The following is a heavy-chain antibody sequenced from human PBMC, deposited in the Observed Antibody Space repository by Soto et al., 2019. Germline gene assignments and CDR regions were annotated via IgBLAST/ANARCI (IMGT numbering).Heavy chain of an antibody. Sequence: EVQLVESGGDLVQPGGSLRLSCAASGFTFSSHWMHWVRRVPGKGLVWVSHINTDGGITGYADSVKGRFTIPRDNAKNTLYLQMNGLRVEDTSVYYCTREAGYCSRTSCYRRAFDSWGQGTMVTVSS. CDR1: GFTFSSHW. J-gene: IGHJ3*02. V-gene: IGHV3-74*01. CDR2: INTDGGIT. D-gene: IGHD2-2*01. CDR3: TREAGYCSRTSCYRRAFDS.